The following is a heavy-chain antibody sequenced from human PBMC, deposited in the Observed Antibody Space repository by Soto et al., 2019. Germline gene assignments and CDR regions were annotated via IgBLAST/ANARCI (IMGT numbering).Heavy chain of an antibody. V-gene: IGHV1-3*01. J-gene: IGHJ6*02. CDR2: INAGNGNT. Sequence: ASVKVSCKASGYTFTSYAMHWVRQAPGQRLEWMGWINAGNGNTKYSQKFQGRVTITRDTSASTAYMELSSLRSEDTAVYYCARDWVGYYYGSGRLGGGYYYYYGMDVWGQGTTVTVSS. CDR3: ARDWVGYYYGSGRLGGGYYYYYGMDV. D-gene: IGHD3-10*01. CDR1: GYTFTSYA.